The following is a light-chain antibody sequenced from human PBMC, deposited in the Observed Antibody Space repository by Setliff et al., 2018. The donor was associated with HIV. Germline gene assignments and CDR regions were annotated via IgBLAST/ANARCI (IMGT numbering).Light chain of an antibody. V-gene: IGLV2-14*03. CDR3: CSYAGSYTFV. Sequence: QSVLAQPASVSGSPGQVITVSCTGTRSDVGAYNSVSWFQQHPGRAPKLIIFDVSSRPSGVSNRFSGSKSGNTASLTISGLQAEDEADYYCCSYAGSYTFVFGTGTKVTVL. CDR2: DVS. J-gene: IGLJ1*01. CDR1: RSDVGAYNS.